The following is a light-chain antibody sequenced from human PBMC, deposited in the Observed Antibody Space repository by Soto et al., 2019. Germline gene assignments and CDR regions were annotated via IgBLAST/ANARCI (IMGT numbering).Light chain of an antibody. CDR2: AAS. Sequence: AIQMTQSPSSLSASVGDRVTITCQASQGIRDDLGWYQQKPGKAPKLLIYAASSLQSGVPSRFSGSGSDTDFTLTISSLQPEDFATYYCLQDYNYPLTFGQGTKVEIK. CDR1: QGIRDD. J-gene: IGKJ1*01. V-gene: IGKV1-6*01. CDR3: LQDYNYPLT.